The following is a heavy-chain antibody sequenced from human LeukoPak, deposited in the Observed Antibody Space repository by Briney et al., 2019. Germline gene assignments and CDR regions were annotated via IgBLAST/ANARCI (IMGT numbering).Heavy chain of an antibody. J-gene: IGHJ4*02. CDR3: AKDLRIRAGVPDY. CDR2: ISSGGGFT. CDR1: GFTFSSYA. D-gene: IGHD2-8*01. Sequence: GGSLRLSCAASGFTFSSYAMSWVRQAPGKGLEWVSTISSGGGFTYYSESVKGRFTISRDSSKSTLCLQMNSLRAEDTAVYYCAKDLRIRAGVPDYWGQGTLVTVSS. V-gene: IGHV3-23*01.